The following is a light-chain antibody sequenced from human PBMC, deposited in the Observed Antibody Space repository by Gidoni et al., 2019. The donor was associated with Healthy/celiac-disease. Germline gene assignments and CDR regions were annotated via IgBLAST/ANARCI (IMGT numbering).Light chain of an antibody. J-gene: IGKJ3*01. CDR3: QQYNSYPFT. Sequence: DIQMTQYPSALSASVGDRVTITCRASQSISGWLAWYQQKPGTAPKLLIYKASSLESGVPSRFSGSGSGTEFILTISILQPDDFATYYCQQYNSYPFTFGPGTKVDIK. V-gene: IGKV1-5*03. CDR1: QSISGW. CDR2: KAS.